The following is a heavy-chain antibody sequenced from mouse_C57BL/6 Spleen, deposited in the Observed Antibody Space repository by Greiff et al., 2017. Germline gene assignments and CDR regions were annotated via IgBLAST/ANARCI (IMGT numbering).Heavy chain of an antibody. Sequence: VQLQQSGPELVKPGASVKISCKASGYSFTDYNMNWVKQSNGKSLEWIGVINPNYGTTSYNQKFKGKATLTVDQSSSTAYMQRNSLTSEDSAVXYCAITTVGATNFDYWGQGTTLTVSS. J-gene: IGHJ2*01. V-gene: IGHV1-39*01. CDR1: GYSFTDYN. CDR2: INPNYGTT. D-gene: IGHD1-1*01. CDR3: AITTVGATNFDY.